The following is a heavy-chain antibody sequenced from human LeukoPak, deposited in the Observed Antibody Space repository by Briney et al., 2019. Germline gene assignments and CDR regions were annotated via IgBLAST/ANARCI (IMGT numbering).Heavy chain of an antibody. J-gene: IGHJ4*02. Sequence: SETLSLTCTVSGYSISSGYYWGWIRQPAGKGLESIGHISTSGSTNYNPSLKSRVTMSVDTSKNQFSLKLSSVTAADTAVYYCARVRYSDSSVLTRKTSYYFDYWGQGTLVTVSS. CDR2: ISTSGST. CDR1: GYSISSGYY. CDR3: ARVRYSDSSVLTRKTSYYFDY. V-gene: IGHV4-4*07. D-gene: IGHD3-22*01.